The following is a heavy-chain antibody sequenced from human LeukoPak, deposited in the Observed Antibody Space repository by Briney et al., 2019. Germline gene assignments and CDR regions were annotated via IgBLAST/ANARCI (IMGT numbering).Heavy chain of an antibody. CDR1: GFTFSSYS. Sequence: PGGSLRLSCAASGFTFSSYSMNWVRQAPGKGLEWVAVISYGGSNKYYADSVKGRFTISRDNSKNTLYLQMNSLRAEDTAVYYCAREIEDDSSGYYYYYGMDVWGQGTTVTVSS. J-gene: IGHJ6*02. CDR3: AREIEDDSSGYYYYYGMDV. V-gene: IGHV3-30*03. CDR2: ISYGGSNK. D-gene: IGHD3-22*01.